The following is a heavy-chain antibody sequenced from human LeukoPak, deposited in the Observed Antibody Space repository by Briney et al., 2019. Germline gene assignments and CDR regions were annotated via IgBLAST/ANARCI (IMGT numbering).Heavy chain of an antibody. D-gene: IGHD2-2*01. CDR3: ARYYCSSTSCSYGMDV. Sequence: ASVKVSCKASGYTFTSYYMHWVRQAPGQGLEWMGWINPNSGGTNYAQKFQGRVTMTRDTSISTAYMELSRLRSDDTAVYYCARYYCSSTSCSYGMDVWGQGTTVTVSS. CDR2: INPNSGGT. CDR1: GYTFTSYY. V-gene: IGHV1-2*02. J-gene: IGHJ6*02.